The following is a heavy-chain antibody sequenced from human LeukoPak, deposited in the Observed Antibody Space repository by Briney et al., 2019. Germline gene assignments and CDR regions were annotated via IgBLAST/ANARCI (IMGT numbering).Heavy chain of an antibody. J-gene: IGHJ6*03. CDR2: INHSGST. CDR3: ARGRAAAGKNYYYYYYMDV. V-gene: IGHV4-34*01. Sequence: PSETLSLTCAVYGGSFSGYYWSWIRQPPGKGLQWIGEINHSGSTNYNPSLKSRVTISVDTSKNQFSLKLSSVTAADTAVYYCARGRAAAGKNYYYYYYMDVWGKGTKVTVSS. D-gene: IGHD6-13*01. CDR1: GGSFSGYY.